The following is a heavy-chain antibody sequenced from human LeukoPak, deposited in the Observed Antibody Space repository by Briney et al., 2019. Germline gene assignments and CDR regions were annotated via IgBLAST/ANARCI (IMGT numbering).Heavy chain of an antibody. J-gene: IGHJ5*02. Sequence: GGSLRLSCAASEFTFSSKEMNWVRQAPGKGLEWVSYISGSGNTIYYADSVKGRFTISRDNAKNSLYLQMNSLRAEDTAVYYCARIPDYYYDSSGYVAWGQGTLVTVSS. CDR2: ISGSGNTI. D-gene: IGHD3-22*01. CDR3: ARIPDYYYDSSGYVA. V-gene: IGHV3-48*03. CDR1: EFTFSSKE.